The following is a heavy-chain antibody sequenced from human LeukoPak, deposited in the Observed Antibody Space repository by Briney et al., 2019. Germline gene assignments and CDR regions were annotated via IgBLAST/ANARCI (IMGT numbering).Heavy chain of an antibody. V-gene: IGHV4-39*01. J-gene: IGHJ5*01. CDR3: ATFFDS. Sequence: SETLSLTCTVSGGSISRDTYYWGWIRQSPGKGLEWIGTIYYTGTTYYNPSLESRVSISIDTFRSQFSLNLTSVTAADTAVYYCATFFDSWGLGTLVTVSS. CDR1: GGSISRDTYY. CDR2: IYYTGTT.